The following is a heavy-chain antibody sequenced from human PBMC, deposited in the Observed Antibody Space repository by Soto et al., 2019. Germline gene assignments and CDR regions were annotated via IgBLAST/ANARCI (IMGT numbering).Heavy chain of an antibody. CDR1: GGSVSSTYYY. CDR2: IYYSGST. CDR3: ARHNYGSGSTYFDP. D-gene: IGHD3-10*01. J-gene: IGHJ4*02. Sequence: SETLSLTCFVSGGSVSSTYYYWSWIRQPPGKGLEWIGYIYYSGSTNYNPSLKSRVTISVDTSKNQFSLKLNSMTAADTAVYYCARHNYGSGSTYFDPWGPGTLVTVSS. V-gene: IGHV4-61*01.